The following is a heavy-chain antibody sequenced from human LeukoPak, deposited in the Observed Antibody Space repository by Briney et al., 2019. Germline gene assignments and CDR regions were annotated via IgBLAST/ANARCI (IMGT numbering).Heavy chain of an antibody. CDR1: GFTFSDYY. Sequence: GGSPRLSCAASGFTFSDYYMSWIRQAPGKGLEWVSYISSSGSTIYYADSVKGRFTISRDNAKNSLYLQMNSLRAEDTAVYYCARDRPDYYGSGSYYYYYGMDVWGQGTTVTVSS. J-gene: IGHJ6*02. V-gene: IGHV3-11*01. D-gene: IGHD3-10*01. CDR3: ARDRPDYYGSGSYYYYYGMDV. CDR2: ISSSGSTI.